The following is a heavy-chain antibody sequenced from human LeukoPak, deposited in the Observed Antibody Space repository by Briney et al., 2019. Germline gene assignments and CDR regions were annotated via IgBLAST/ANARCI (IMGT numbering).Heavy chain of an antibody. J-gene: IGHJ4*02. CDR3: ARGGDSYDSSGYYLYYFDY. CDR2: INPNSGGT. CDR1: GYTFTGYY. V-gene: IGHV1-2*02. D-gene: IGHD3-22*01. Sequence: ASVKVSFKASGYTFTGYYMHWVRQAPGQGLEWMGSINPNSGGTNYAQKFQGRVTMTRDTSISTAYMELSRLRSDDTAVYYCARGGDSYDSSGYYLYYFDYWGQGTLVTVSS.